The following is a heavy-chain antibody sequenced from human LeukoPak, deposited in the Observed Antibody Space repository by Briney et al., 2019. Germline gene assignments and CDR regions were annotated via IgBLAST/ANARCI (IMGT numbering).Heavy chain of an antibody. CDR2: INANSGGT. CDR3: TREDY. V-gene: IGHV1-2*02. CDR1: GYTFTGYY. Sequence: ASVKVSCKTSGYTFTGYYIHWVRQAPGQGLEWMGWINANSGGTIYAQKFQGRVTMTRDTSISTAYMELSRLTPDDTAVYYCTREDYWGQGTLVTVSS. J-gene: IGHJ4*02.